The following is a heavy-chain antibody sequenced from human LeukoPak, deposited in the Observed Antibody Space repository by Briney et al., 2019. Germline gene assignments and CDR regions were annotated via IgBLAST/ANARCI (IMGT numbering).Heavy chain of an antibody. J-gene: IGHJ6*03. Sequence: GGSLRLSCAASGFTFSSYSMNWVRQAPGKGLEWVSSISRSSSYIYYADSVKGRFTISRDNAKNSLYLQMNSLRAEDTAVYYCARDLTIFGVVPHLYMDVWGKGTTVAVSS. D-gene: IGHD3-3*01. CDR2: ISRSSSYI. V-gene: IGHV3-21*01. CDR3: ARDLTIFGVVPHLYMDV. CDR1: GFTFSSYS.